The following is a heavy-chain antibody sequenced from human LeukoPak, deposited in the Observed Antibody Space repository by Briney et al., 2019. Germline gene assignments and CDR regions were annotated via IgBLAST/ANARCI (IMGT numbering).Heavy chain of an antibody. D-gene: IGHD6-6*01. Sequence: GGSLRLSCAASGFTFNTYGMSSVRQAPGKGLEWVSTISVSGGTTYYADSVKGRFTISRDNSNNTLYLQINSLRTEDTSIYYCAKDLGHTSSSTLEKPFDYWGQGTLVTVSS. CDR3: AKDLGHTSSSTLEKPFDY. J-gene: IGHJ4*02. V-gene: IGHV3-23*01. CDR2: ISVSGGTT. CDR1: GFTFNTYG.